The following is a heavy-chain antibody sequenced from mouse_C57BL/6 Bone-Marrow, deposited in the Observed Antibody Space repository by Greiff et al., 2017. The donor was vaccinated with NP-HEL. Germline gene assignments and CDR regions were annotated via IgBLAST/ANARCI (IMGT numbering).Heavy chain of an antibody. J-gene: IGHJ4*01. V-gene: IGHV14-1*01. CDR1: GFNIKDYY. CDR2: IDPEDGDA. Sequence: EVQLQQSGAELVRPGASVKLSCTASGFNIKDYYMHWVKQRPEQGLEWIGRIDPEDGDAEYAPKFQGKATQTADTSSNTAYLQLSSLTSEDTAVYYCTFTEDYAMDYWGQGTSVTVSS. CDR3: TFTEDYAMDY.